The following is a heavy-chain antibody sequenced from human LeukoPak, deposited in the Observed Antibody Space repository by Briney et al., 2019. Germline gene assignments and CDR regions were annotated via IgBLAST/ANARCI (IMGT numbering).Heavy chain of an antibody. CDR3: ARHQVTMIGVAPFGY. V-gene: IGHV4-39*01. CDR2: IYYSGST. Sequence: SETLSLTCTVSGGSISSSSYYWGWIRQPPGKGLEWIGSIYYSGSTYYNPSLKSRVTISVDTSKNQFSLKLSSVTAADTAVYYCARHQVTMIGVAPFGYWGQGTLVTVSS. D-gene: IGHD3-22*01. J-gene: IGHJ4*02. CDR1: GGSISSSSYY.